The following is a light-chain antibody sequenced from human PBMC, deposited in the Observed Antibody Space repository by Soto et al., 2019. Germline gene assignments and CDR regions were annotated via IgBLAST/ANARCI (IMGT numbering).Light chain of an antibody. Sequence: QSALSQPPSASGTPGQRVTISCSGSNSNIGTNTVNWYHQVPGTAPKLLIYSNNQRPSGVPDRFSGSKSGTSASLAISGLQSEDEADYYCAAWDDSLNGVIFGGGTKVTVL. J-gene: IGLJ2*01. CDR1: NSNIGTNT. CDR2: SNN. V-gene: IGLV1-44*01. CDR3: AAWDDSLNGVI.